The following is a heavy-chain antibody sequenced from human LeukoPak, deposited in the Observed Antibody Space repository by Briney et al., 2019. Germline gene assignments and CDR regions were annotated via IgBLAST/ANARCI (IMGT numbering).Heavy chain of an antibody. D-gene: IGHD2-21*01. Sequence: GGSLRLSCAASGFSFSTYGIHWVRQAPGKGLDRVAVISYDGNSKYYADSVKGRFTISRDNSKNTLYLEMNSLRAEDTAVYYCAKEYCGGRCYSDYFDYWGQGTLVTVSS. CDR3: AKEYCGGRCYSDYFDY. CDR1: GFSFSTYG. V-gene: IGHV3-30*18. CDR2: ISYDGNSK. J-gene: IGHJ4*02.